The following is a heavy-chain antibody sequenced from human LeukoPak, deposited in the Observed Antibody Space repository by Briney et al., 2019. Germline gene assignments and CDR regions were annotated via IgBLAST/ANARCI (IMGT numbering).Heavy chain of an antibody. D-gene: IGHD3-22*01. J-gene: IGHJ3*02. CDR1: GGTFSSYA. V-gene: IGHV1-69*13. Sequence: SVKVSCTASGGTFSSYAISWVRQAPGQGLEWMGGIIPIFGTANYAQKFQGRVTITADESTSTAYMELSSLRSEDTAVYYCASRGIVVADAFDIWGQGTMVTVSS. CDR2: IIPIFGTA. CDR3: ASRGIVVADAFDI.